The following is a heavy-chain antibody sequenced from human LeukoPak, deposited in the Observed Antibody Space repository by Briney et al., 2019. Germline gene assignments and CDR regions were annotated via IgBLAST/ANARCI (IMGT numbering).Heavy chain of an antibody. J-gene: IGHJ4*02. Sequence: GGSLRLSCAASGFTFSSYSMNWVRQAPGKGLEWVSSNSSSSSYIYYADSVKGRFTISRDNAKNSLYLQMNSLRAEDTAVYYCARDVVGATLENYWGQGTLVTVSS. D-gene: IGHD2-15*01. V-gene: IGHV3-21*01. CDR3: ARDVVGATLENY. CDR1: GFTFSSYS. CDR2: NSSSSSYI.